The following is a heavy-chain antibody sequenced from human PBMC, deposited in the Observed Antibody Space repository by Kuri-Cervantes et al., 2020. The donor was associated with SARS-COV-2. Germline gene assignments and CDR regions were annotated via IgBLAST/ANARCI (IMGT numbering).Heavy chain of an antibody. Sequence: GESLKISCAVYGRSFSGYYWSWIRQPPGKGLEWVSSISSSSYIYYADSVKGRFTVSRDNSKNTLYLQMNSLRGDDTAVYYCAILETLWLHGYFDYWGQGTLVTVSS. CDR1: GRSFSGYY. D-gene: IGHD3-16*01. CDR3: AILETLWLHGYFDY. CDR2: ISSSSYI. V-gene: IGHV3-69-1*01. J-gene: IGHJ4*02.